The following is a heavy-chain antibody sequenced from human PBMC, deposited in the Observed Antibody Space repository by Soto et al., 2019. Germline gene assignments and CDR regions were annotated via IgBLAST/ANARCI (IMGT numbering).Heavy chain of an antibody. Sequence: GGSLRLSCAASGFTFSSYWMSWVRQAPGKGLEWVANIKQDGSEKYYVDSVKGRFTISRDNAKNSLYLQMNSLRAEDTAVHYCARDRYSYYDFWSGSLPYYYYGMDVWGQGTTVTVSS. D-gene: IGHD3-3*01. CDR1: GFTFSSYW. CDR2: IKQDGSEK. J-gene: IGHJ6*02. CDR3: ARDRYSYYDFWSGSLPYYYYGMDV. V-gene: IGHV3-7*01.